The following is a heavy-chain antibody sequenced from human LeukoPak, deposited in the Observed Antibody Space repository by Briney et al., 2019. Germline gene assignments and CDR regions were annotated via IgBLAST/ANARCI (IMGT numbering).Heavy chain of an antibody. CDR1: GGSISSYY. J-gene: IGHJ4*02. CDR3: ARDGGRDYYGSGSYDYYFDY. D-gene: IGHD3-10*01. Sequence: SETLSLTCTVSGGSISSYYWSWIRQPPGKGLEWIGYIYYSGSTNYNPSLKSRVTISVDTSKYQFSLKLSSVTAADTAVYYCARDGGRDYYGSGSYDYYFDYWGQGTLVTVSS. V-gene: IGHV4-59*01. CDR2: IYYSGST.